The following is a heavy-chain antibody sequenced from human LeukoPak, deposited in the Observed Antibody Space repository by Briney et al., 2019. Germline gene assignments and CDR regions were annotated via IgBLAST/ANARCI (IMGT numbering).Heavy chain of an antibody. Sequence: GGSLRLSCAASGFTFSSYTMNWVRQAPGKGLGRVSSITTSSTYIYYADSVRGRFTISRDNAKNSLYLRMSSLRVEDTAVYYCARGEGYYASGSYYIDYWGQGTLVTVSS. D-gene: IGHD3-10*01. CDR1: GFTFSSYT. J-gene: IGHJ4*02. V-gene: IGHV3-21*01. CDR2: ITTSSTYI. CDR3: ARGEGYYASGSYYIDY.